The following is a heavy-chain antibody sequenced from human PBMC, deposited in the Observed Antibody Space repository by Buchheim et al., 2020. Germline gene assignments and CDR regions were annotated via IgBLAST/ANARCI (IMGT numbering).Heavy chain of an antibody. Sequence: QVQLVQSGAEVKKPGASVKVSCKASGYSFTGYYIHWVRLAPGQGLEWVGYIIPNRGDTKFAQRFQGRVTMTRDTSITTAYMELTNRRSDDTAVDYCARERSIAAAGKPSELHYWGQGTL. J-gene: IGHJ4*02. CDR1: GYSFTGYY. CDR2: IIPNRGDT. CDR3: ARERSIAAAGKPSELHY. D-gene: IGHD6-13*01. V-gene: IGHV1-2*02.